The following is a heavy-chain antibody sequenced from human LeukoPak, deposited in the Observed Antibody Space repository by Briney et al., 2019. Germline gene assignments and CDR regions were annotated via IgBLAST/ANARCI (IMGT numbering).Heavy chain of an antibody. J-gene: IGHJ4*02. CDR2: ISYDGNNK. V-gene: IGHV3-30-3*01. Sequence: GGSLRLSCAASGFTFSSYAMHWVRQAPGKGLEWVAVISYDGNNKYYADSVKGRFTISRDNSKNTLYLQMNSLRAEDTAVYYCAKVGDSSGYLFYFDYWGQGTLVTVSS. D-gene: IGHD3-22*01. CDR1: GFTFSSYA. CDR3: AKVGDSSGYLFYFDY.